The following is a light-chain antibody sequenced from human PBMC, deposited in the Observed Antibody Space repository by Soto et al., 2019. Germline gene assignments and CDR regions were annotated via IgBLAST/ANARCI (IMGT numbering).Light chain of an antibody. CDR1: SSNIGSNY. CDR2: RNN. CDR3: AAWDDSLSGRYV. V-gene: IGLV1-47*01. Sequence: QSVLTQTPSASGTPGQRFTISCSGSSSNIGSNYVYWYQQLPGTAPKLLIHRNNQRPSGVPDRFSGSKSGTSASLAIRGLRAEDAADYYCAAWDDSLSGRYVFGTGTKLTVL. J-gene: IGLJ1*01.